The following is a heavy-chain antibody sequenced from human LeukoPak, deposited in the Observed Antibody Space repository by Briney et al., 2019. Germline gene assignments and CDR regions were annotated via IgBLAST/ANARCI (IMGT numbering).Heavy chain of an antibody. Sequence: GGSLRLSCAASGFTFSSYWMSWVRQAPGKGLEWVSAISGSGGSTYYADSVKGRFTISRDNSKNTLYLQMNSLRAEDTAVYYCAKDLAVDTALGRTFDYWGLGTLVTVSS. CDR3: AKDLAVDTALGRTFDY. V-gene: IGHV3-23*01. CDR2: ISGSGGST. CDR1: GFTFSSYW. D-gene: IGHD5-18*01. J-gene: IGHJ4*02.